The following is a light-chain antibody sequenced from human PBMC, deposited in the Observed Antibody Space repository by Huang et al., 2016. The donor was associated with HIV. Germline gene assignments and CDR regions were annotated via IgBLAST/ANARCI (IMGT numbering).Light chain of an antibody. Sequence: DLVMTQTPLFLSVTPGQPASISCKSGQTLLHSDGKIHLSWYLQRPVQSPHLLIYEVSNRFSGVPDRFSGSGSGTDFTLKISRVEAEDVGVYYCMQSIQLPFTFGPGTKVDLK. J-gene: IGKJ3*01. CDR3: MQSIQLPFT. V-gene: IGKV2D-29*02. CDR2: EVS. CDR1: QTLLHSDGKIH.